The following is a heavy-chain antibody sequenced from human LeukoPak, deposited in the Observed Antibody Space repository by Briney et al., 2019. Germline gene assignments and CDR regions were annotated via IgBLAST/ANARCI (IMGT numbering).Heavy chain of an antibody. CDR3: ARVWDYYDSSGYYPPHPYYYYYMDV. D-gene: IGHD3-22*01. V-gene: IGHV4-59*01. CDR1: GGSISSYY. J-gene: IGHJ6*03. CDR2: IYYSGST. Sequence: SETLSLTCTVSGGSISSYYWSWIRQPPGKGLEWIGYIYYSGSTNYNPSLKSRVTISVDTSKNQFSLKLSSVTAADTAVYYCARVWDYYDSSGYYPPHPYYYYYMDVWGKGTTVTVSS.